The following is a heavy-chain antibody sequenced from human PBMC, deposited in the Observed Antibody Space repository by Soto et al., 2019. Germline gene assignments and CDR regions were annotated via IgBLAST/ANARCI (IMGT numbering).Heavy chain of an antibody. Sequence: QVQLVESGGGVAQPGRSLRLSCAASGFTFSSYGIHWVRQAPGKGLEWVAVIWNDGSSKYYADSVKGRFTISRHNSKNTLYLQMNSLRAEDTAVYYCARDTDYGSGSYYTAGMDVWGQGTTVTVSS. CDR1: GFTFSSYG. CDR2: IWNDGSSK. D-gene: IGHD3-10*01. J-gene: IGHJ6*02. V-gene: IGHV3-33*01. CDR3: ARDTDYGSGSYYTAGMDV.